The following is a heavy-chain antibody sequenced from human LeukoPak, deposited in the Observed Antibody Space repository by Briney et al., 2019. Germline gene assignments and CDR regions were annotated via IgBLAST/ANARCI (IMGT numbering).Heavy chain of an antibody. V-gene: IGHV3-72*01. D-gene: IGHD3-10*01. CDR2: IRDKGARYTT. J-gene: IGHJ6*02. Sequence: PGGSLRLSCAAARFTFNDPYMDWVRQAPGKGLEWVGLIRDKGARYTTEYAASVKGRFIISRDDSKNSLYLQMNSLKTEDTAVHYCATNPVGSVDVWGQGTTVTVSS. CDR3: ATNPVGSVDV. CDR1: RFTFNDPY.